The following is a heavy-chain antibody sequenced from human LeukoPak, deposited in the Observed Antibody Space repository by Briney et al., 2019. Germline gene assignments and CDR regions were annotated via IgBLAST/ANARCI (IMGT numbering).Heavy chain of an antibody. D-gene: IGHD1-26*01. V-gene: IGHV3-30-3*01. J-gene: IGHJ6*03. CDR2: ISYDGSNK. CDR3: ARPRIEKGSYRAPSYYYYYMDV. Sequence: PGRSLRLSCAASGFTFSSYAMHWVRQAPCKGLEWVAVISYDGSNKYYADSVKGRFTISRDNSKNTLYLQMNSLRAEDTAVYYCARPRIEKGSYRAPSYYYYYMDVWGKGTTVTVSS. CDR1: GFTFSSYA.